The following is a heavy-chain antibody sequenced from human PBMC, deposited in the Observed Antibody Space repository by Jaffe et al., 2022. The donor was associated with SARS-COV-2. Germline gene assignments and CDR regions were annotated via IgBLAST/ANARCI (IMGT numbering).Heavy chain of an antibody. Sequence: QVQLVESGGGVVQPGRSLRLSCAASGFTFSSYGMHWVRQAPGKGLEWVAVISYDGSNKYYADSVKGRFTISRDNSKNTLYLQMNSLRAEDTAVYYCAKIGTLSGVDYWGQGTLVTVSS. CDR1: GFTFSSYG. D-gene: IGHD1-1*01. CDR3: AKIGTLSGVDY. V-gene: IGHV3-30*18. J-gene: IGHJ4*02. CDR2: ISYDGSNK.